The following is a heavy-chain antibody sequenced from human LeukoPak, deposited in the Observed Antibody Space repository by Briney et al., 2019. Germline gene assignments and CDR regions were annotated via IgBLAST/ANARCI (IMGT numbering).Heavy chain of an antibody. Sequence: GGSLRLSCAASGFTFSSYWMHWVRQAPGKGLVWVCRINNDGSSTSYADSVEGRFTISRDNAKNTLYLQMNSLRAEDTAVYYCARPTKEGSSWYWWFDPWGQGTLVTVSS. J-gene: IGHJ5*02. V-gene: IGHV3-74*01. CDR3: ARPTKEGSSWYWWFDP. D-gene: IGHD6-13*01. CDR2: INNDGSST. CDR1: GFTFSSYW.